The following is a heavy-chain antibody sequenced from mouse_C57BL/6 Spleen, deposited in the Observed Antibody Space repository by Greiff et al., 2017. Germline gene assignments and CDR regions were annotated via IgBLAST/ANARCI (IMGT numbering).Heavy chain of an antibody. V-gene: IGHV1-52*01. D-gene: IGHD1-1*01. CDR1: GYTFTSYW. CDR2: IDPSDSET. CDR3: ARSNYYGSSSNFDC. Sequence: VQLQQPGAELVRPGSSVTLSCKASGYTFTSYWMHWVKQRPIQGLEWIGNIDPSDSETHYNQKFKDKATLTVDKSSSTAYMQLSSLTSEDSAVYYCARSNYYGSSSNFDCWGQGTTLTVSS. J-gene: IGHJ2*01.